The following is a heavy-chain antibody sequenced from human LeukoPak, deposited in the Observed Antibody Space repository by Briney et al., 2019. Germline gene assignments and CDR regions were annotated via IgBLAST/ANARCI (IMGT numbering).Heavy chain of an antibody. CDR1: GGTLSSYA. CDR3: ARDIVVVAATHSNWFDA. V-gene: IGHV1-69*13. J-gene: IGHJ5*02. CDR2: IIPIFGTA. Sequence: SVKVSCKPSGGTLSSYAISWGRQAPGQRLERMGGIIPIFGTASYAQKFEGSVTITADESTSTAYMELSSLRSEDTAVYYCARDIVVVAATHSNWFDAWGQGTLVTVSS. D-gene: IGHD2-15*01.